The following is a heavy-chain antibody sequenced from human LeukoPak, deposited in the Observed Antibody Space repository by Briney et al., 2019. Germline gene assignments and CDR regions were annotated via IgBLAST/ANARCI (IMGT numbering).Heavy chain of an antibody. V-gene: IGHV3-23*01. CDR3: AKVFSLYLAAAGEFDY. Sequence: PGGSLRLSCAASGFTFSSYAMSWVRQAPGKGLEWVSAISGSGGSTYYADSVKGRFTISRDNSKNTLYLQMNSLRAEDTAVYYCAKVFSLYLAAAGEFDYWGQGTLVTVSS. J-gene: IGHJ4*02. D-gene: IGHD6-13*01. CDR2: ISGSGGST. CDR1: GFTFSSYA.